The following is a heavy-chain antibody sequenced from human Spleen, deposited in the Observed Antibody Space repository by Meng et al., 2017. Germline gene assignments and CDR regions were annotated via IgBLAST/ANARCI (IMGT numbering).Heavy chain of an antibody. CDR1: DYTFTGYG. J-gene: IGHJ4*02. CDR2: LGAHDGDT. CDR3: ARGTPGRSYSDY. D-gene: IGHD3-10*01. Sequence: QVHLVYSGPEVKKPGASVKVSCKASDYTFTGYGVSWVRQAPGQGLEWMAWLGAHDGDTSHAPKFQGRVTVSADRPTATAYMELRSLRSDDTAVYYCARGTPGRSYSDYWGQGTLVTVSS. V-gene: IGHV1-18*01.